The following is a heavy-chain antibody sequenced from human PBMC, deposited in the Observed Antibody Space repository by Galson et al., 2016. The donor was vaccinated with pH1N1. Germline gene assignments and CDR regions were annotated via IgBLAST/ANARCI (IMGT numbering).Heavy chain of an antibody. V-gene: IGHV1-18*01. CDR1: GYTFINYG. CDR2: ISAYDGHT. Sequence: SVKVSCKASGYTFINYGIAWVRQAPGQGPEWMGWISAYDGHTDYAQNFQGRVAMTIDTSTSTANMELRSLRSDDTAVYYCARDRGVCDIWGQGTRVTVSS. J-gene: IGHJ3*02. D-gene: IGHD3-10*01. CDR3: ARDRGVCDI.